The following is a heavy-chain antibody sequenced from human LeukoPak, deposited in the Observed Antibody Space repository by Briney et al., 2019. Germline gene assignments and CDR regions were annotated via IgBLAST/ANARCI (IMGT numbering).Heavy chain of an antibody. CDR3: ARVAYSSGWPEYFQY. Sequence: KPSETLSLTCTVSGGSIISYYWSWIRQPPGKGLEWIGYYSYSGSTNYNPSLRSRVTISVDTSKNQFSLKMSSVTAADTAVYYCARVAYSSGWPEYFQYWGQGTLVT. CDR2: YSYSGST. J-gene: IGHJ1*01. V-gene: IGHV4-59*01. CDR1: GGSIISYY. D-gene: IGHD6-19*01.